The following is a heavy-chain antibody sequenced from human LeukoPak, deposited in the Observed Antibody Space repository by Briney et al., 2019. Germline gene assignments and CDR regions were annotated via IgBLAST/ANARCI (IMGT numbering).Heavy chain of an antibody. CDR1: CGSISNSIHY. Sequence: SETLSLTCTVSCGSISNSIHYLGRIRQPPGKGMEWIGSINYSGSTYYNPSLKSRVTITVDTSKSQFSLKLSSVTAADTAVYYCASGYASVSCIDPWGEGTLVTLSS. J-gene: IGHJ5*02. CDR2: INYSGST. D-gene: IGHD3-10*01. V-gene: IGHV4-39*07. CDR3: ASGYASVSCIDP.